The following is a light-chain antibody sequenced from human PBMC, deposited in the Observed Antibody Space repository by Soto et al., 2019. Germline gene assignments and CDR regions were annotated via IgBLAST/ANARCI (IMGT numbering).Light chain of an antibody. CDR1: QSVRSSY. CDR3: QQYGSSPLT. CDR2: GAS. V-gene: IGKV3-20*01. J-gene: IGKJ4*01. Sequence: EIVLTQSPGTLSLSPGERATLSCRASQSVRSSYLAWYQQKPGQAPRLLIYGASIRATGVPDRFSGSGSGTDFTFTISRLESEDFAVYFCQQYGSSPLTFGGGTKVELK.